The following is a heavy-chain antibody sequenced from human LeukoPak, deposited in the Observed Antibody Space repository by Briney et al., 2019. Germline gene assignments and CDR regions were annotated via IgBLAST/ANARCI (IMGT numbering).Heavy chain of an antibody. V-gene: IGHV3-30*04. CDR2: ISYDGSNK. J-gene: IGHJ6*02. Sequence: GRALRLSCAASGFTFSSYAMHGVRRAPGKGLEGVAVISYDGSNKYYADSVKGRFTISRDNSKNTLDLQMNSPSAEDTAVYYCARERFDIVVVPAASDYYYYGMDVWGQGTTVTVSS. CDR3: ARERFDIVVVPAASDYYYYGMDV. D-gene: IGHD2-2*01. CDR1: GFTFSSYA.